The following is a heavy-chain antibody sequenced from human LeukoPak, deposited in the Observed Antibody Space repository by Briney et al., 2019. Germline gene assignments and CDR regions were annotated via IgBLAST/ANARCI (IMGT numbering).Heavy chain of an antibody. V-gene: IGHV1-69*13. J-gene: IGHJ4*02. CDR1: GGTFSSYA. CDR3: AIHYYDSSGYPKFDY. CDR2: IIPIFGTA. Sequence: ASVKVSCKASGGTFSSYAISWVRQAPGQGLEWMGGIIPIFGTANYAQKFQGRVTITADESTSTAYMELSSLRSEATAVYYCAIHYYDSSGYPKFDYWGQGTLVTVSS. D-gene: IGHD3-22*01.